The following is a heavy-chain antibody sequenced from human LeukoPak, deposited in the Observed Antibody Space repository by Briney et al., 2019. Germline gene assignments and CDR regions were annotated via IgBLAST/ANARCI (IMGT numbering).Heavy chain of an antibody. V-gene: IGHV1-3*03. CDR2: IDAGNGRT. CDR1: GYTFTNYG. D-gene: IGHD1-26*01. J-gene: IGHJ5*02. CDR3: ARDNSVGDYAWWFDP. Sequence: ASVKVSCKASGYTFTNYGISWVRQAPGQRLEWMGWIDAGNGRTKYSQDFQGRVTITRDTSASIAYMELSSLRSDDMAVYFCARDNSVGDYAWWFDPWGQGTLVTVSS.